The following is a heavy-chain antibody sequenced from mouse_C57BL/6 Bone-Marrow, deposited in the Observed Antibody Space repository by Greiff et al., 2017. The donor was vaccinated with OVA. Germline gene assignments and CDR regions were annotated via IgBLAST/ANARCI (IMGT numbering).Heavy chain of an antibody. V-gene: IGHV1-55*01. D-gene: IGHD1-1*01. CDR3: ARWYSGSSHGYFDV. CDR2: IYPGSGST. Sequence: QVQLQQPGAELVKPGASVKMSCKASGYTFTSYWITWVKQRPGQGLEWIGDIYPGSGSTNYNEKFKSKATLTVDTSSSTAYMQLSSLTSEDSAVYYCARWYSGSSHGYFDVWGTGTTVTVSS. J-gene: IGHJ1*03. CDR1: GYTFTSYW.